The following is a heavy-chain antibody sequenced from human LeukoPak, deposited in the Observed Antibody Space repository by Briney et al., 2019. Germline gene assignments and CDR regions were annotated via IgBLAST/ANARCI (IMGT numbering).Heavy chain of an antibody. CDR3: ARDRGVKGWFGELLLGGYFDY. V-gene: IGHV4-59*01. Sequence: PSETLFLTCTVSGGSISSYYWSWIRQPPGKGLEWIGYIYYSGSTNYNPSLKSRVTISVDTSKNQFSLKLSSVTAADTAVYYCARDRGVKGWFGELLLGGYFDYWGQGTLVTVSS. D-gene: IGHD3-10*01. J-gene: IGHJ4*02. CDR1: GGSISSYY. CDR2: IYYSGST.